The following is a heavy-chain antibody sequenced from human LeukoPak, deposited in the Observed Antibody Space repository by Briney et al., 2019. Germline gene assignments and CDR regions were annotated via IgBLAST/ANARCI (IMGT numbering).Heavy chain of an antibody. D-gene: IGHD4-17*01. J-gene: IGHJ4*02. CDR2: IWYDGSNK. Sequence: GGSLRLSCAASGFTFSTYVMHWVRQAPGKGLEWVAVIWYDGSNKYYADSVKGQFTISRDNSKNTLSLQMNSLRAEDTAMYYCAKDHGGDYVSWGQGTLVTVSS. CDR1: GFTFSTYV. CDR3: AKDHGGDYVS. V-gene: IGHV3-33*06.